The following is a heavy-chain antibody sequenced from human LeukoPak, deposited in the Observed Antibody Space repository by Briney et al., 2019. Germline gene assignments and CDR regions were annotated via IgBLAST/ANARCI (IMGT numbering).Heavy chain of an antibody. J-gene: IGHJ6*03. CDR3: ARHGSITMVRGRLRYYYMDV. V-gene: IGHV3-23*01. Sequence: GGSLRLSCAASGFSFSDAWMSWVRQIPGKGLEWVSAISGSGGSTYYADSVKGRFTISRDNSKNTLYLQMNSLRAEDTAVYYCARHGSITMVRGRLRYYYMDVWGKGTTVTISS. CDR2: ISGSGGST. D-gene: IGHD3-10*01. CDR1: GFSFSDAW.